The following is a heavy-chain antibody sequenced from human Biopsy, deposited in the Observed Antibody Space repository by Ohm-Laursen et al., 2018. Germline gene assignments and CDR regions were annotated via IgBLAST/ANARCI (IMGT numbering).Heavy chain of an antibody. CDR2: IDVSDYNT. CDR1: GLTFHTYA. J-gene: IGHJ5*01. V-gene: IGHV3-23*01. D-gene: IGHD1-14*01. Sequence: GSLRLSCTAPGLTFHTYAMNWVRQAPGKGLEWVARIDVSDYNTYYADSVRGRFTISRDNSKQMVHLEINSLTADDTAVYYCVKQWGGYNFDSWGQGALVTVSS. CDR3: VKQWGGYNFDS.